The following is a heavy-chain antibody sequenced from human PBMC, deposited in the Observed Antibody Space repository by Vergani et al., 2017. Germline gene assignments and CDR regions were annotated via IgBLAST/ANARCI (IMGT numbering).Heavy chain of an antibody. J-gene: IGHJ4*02. V-gene: IGHV3-23*01. D-gene: IGHD2-2*01. CDR1: GFTFRNYA. CDR2: ISDNGGTT. CDR3: VKDWGVTTAALAY. Sequence: EVQLLESGGGLVQPGGSLRLSCAASGFTFRNYAMTWVRQAPGKGLEWVSIISDNGGTTYYADSVKGRFTISRDDARNSLFLQMNSLRPEDTALYFCVKDWGVTTAALAYWGQGTLVTVSS.